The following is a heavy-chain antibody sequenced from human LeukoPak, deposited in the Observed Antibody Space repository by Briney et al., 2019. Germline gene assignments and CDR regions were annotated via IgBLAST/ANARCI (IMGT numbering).Heavy chain of an antibody. J-gene: IGHJ4*02. D-gene: IGHD3-22*01. Sequence: GGSLRLSCAASGFTVSISYMSWVRQAPGKGLEWVSVIYSGGSTYYADSVKGRFTISRDNSKNTLYLQMNSLRAEDTAVYYCAREGPRYDSSGYHPYYFDYWGQGTLVTVSS. CDR1: GFTVSISY. CDR3: AREGPRYDSSGYHPYYFDY. V-gene: IGHV3-66*02. CDR2: IYSGGST.